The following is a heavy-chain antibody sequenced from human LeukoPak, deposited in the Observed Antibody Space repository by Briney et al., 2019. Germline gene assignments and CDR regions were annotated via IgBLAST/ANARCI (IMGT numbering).Heavy chain of an antibody. CDR3: ARDPLVGSYYMDV. V-gene: IGHV1-2*02. J-gene: IGHJ6*03. Sequence: ASVSVASKASGYTFTGYYMHWVRQAPGQGLEWMGWINPNSGGTNYAQKFQGRVTMTRDTSISTAYMELSRLRSDDTAVYYCARDPLVGSYYMDVCGNETTVTVSS. CDR1: GYTFTGYY. D-gene: IGHD6-25*01. CDR2: INPNSGGT.